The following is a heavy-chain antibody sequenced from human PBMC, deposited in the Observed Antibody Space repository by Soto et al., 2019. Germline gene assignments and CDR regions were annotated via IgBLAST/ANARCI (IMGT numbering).Heavy chain of an antibody. CDR1: GGTFSSYT. Sequence: SVKVSCKASGGTFSSYTISWVRQAPGQGLEWMGRIIPILGIANYAQKFQGRVTITADKSTSTAYMELSSLRSEDTAVYYCARDLGGYCSGGRCYDYVMDVWGKGTTVTVSS. V-gene: IGHV1-69*04. J-gene: IGHJ6*04. CDR2: IIPILGIA. D-gene: IGHD2-15*01. CDR3: ARDLGGYCSGGRCYDYVMDV.